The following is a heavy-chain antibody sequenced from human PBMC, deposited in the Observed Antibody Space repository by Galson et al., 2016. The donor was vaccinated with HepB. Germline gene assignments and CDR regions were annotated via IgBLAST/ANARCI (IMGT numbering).Heavy chain of an antibody. CDR3: AKPGAATYDFDY. V-gene: IGHV3-23*01. CDR2: ISVSGGST. Sequence: SLRLSCAASGFTLRSYAMSWVRQAPGKGLEWVSAISVSGGSTYYADSVKGRFTISRDNSKNTLYLQMNSLRDEDTAVYYCAKPGAATYDFDYWGQGTLVTVSS. J-gene: IGHJ4*02. CDR1: GFTLRSYA. D-gene: IGHD3-10*01.